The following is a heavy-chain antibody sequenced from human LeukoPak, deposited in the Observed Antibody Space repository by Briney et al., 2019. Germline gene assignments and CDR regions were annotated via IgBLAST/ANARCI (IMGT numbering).Heavy chain of an antibody. V-gene: IGHV3-23*01. CDR2: IFPSGGEI. J-gene: IGHJ4*02. D-gene: IGHD2-8*02. CDR1: GFTFSNHG. Sequence: GGSLRLSCAASGFTFSNHGMNWVRQPPGKGLEWVSSIFPSGGEIHYADSVRGRFTISRDNSKSTLSLQMNSLRAEDTAIYYCATYRQVLLPFESWGQGTLVTVSS. CDR3: ATYRQVLLPFES.